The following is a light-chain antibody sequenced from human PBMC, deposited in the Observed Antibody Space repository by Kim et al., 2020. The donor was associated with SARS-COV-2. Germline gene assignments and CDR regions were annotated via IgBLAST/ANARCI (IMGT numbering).Light chain of an antibody. CDR2: DAS. CDR3: QQYASSPTT. CDR1: QTVSTSY. J-gene: IGKJ4*01. V-gene: IGKV3-20*01. Sequence: APGATSTLSCRASQTVSTSYLAWYQQKPGQAPRLLINDASRRATGIPDRFSGSGSGTDFTLTISRLEPEDFTVYYCQQYASSPTTLGGGTKVDIK.